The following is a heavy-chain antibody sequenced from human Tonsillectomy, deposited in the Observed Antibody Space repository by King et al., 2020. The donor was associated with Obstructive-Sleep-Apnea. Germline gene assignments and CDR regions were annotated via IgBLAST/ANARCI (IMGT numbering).Heavy chain of an antibody. J-gene: IGHJ4*02. D-gene: IGHD2-21*01. CDR2: IWYDGRNK. V-gene: IGHV3-30*02. Sequence: VQLVESGGGVAQPGRSLRLSCTASGFAFSSYGMHWVRQAPGKGLEWVAFIWYDGRNKYYADSVKGRFTISRDNSENTLYLQMNSLRVEDSAVYYCAKDHPGDGDNYVSGFDYWGQGTLVTVSS. CDR1: GFAFSSYG. CDR3: AKDHPGDGDNYVSGFDY.